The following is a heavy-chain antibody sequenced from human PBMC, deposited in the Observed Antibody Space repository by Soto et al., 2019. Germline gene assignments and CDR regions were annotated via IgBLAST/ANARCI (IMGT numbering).Heavy chain of an antibody. V-gene: IGHV1-2*04. J-gene: IGHJ4*02. CDR2: INPNSGGT. CDR3: AREPRGCGGDCYYDY. CDR1: GYTFTGYY. D-gene: IGHD2-21*02. Sequence: ASVKVSCKASGYTFTGYYMHWVRQAPGQGLEWMGWINPNSGGTNYAQKFQGWVTMTRDTSISTAYMELSRLRSDDTAVYYCAREPRGCGGDCYYDYWGQGTLVTVSS.